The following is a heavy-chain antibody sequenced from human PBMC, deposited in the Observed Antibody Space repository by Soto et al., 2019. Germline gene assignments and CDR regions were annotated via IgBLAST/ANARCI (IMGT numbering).Heavy chain of an antibody. J-gene: IGHJ4*02. Sequence: PSETLSVTVSLPCDSITSSGYYWSVIRHHPVTGLEWIGDIYNSGSTHYNPSLKSRVSILLDTSNNQFSLELTSVTAEDTALYYCARYKSDIETPRLYYLDYWGKGIVVTVSS. CDR3: ARYKSDIETPRLYYLDY. CDR2: IYNSGST. D-gene: IGHD5-12*01. V-gene: IGHV4-31*03. CDR1: CDSITSSGYY.